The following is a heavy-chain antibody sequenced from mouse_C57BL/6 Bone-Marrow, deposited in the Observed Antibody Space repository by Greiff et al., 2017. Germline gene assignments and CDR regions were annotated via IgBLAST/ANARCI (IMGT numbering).Heavy chain of an antibody. CDR1: GYAFSSSW. J-gene: IGHJ2*01. Sequence: QVQLQQSGPGLVKPGASVKLSCEASGYAFSSSWMTWVQQRPGKGLEWIGRIYPGGGDTNYNGKLKGQATLTADKSSSTAYMQHISLTSEDSAVYFCARSGNYRQYFAYWGQGTPLTVSS. D-gene: IGHD2-1*01. CDR2: IYPGGGDT. V-gene: IGHV1-82*01. CDR3: ARSGNYRQYFAY.